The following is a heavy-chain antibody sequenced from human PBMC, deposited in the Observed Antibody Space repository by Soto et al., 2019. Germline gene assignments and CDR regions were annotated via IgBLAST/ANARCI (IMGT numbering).Heavy chain of an antibody. CDR1: GGTFTNYA. D-gene: IGHD2-2*01. V-gene: IGHV1-69*12. CDR2: IIPIFGTP. J-gene: IGHJ6*02. Sequence: QVQLVQSGAEVKKPGSSLKVSCKPSGGTFTNYAISWVRQAPGQGLEWMGGIIPIFGTPDYAQNFQGRVTITADESTRTASMELSSLRSDDTAVYYCARERSVGYCITTTCPKPFYYYAMDVWGQGTTVTVSS. CDR3: ARERSVGYCITTTCPKPFYYYAMDV.